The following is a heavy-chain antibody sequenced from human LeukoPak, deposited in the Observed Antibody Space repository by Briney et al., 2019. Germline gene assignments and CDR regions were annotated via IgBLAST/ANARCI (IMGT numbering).Heavy chain of an antibody. CDR2: ISSSSSYI. Sequence: GGSLRLSCTTSRFTFGDYAINWVRQAPGKGLEWVSSISSSSSYIYYADSVKGRFTISRDNAKNSLYLQMNSLRAEDTAVYYCARDSSWYAFDYWGQGTLVTVSS. CDR3: ARDSSWYAFDY. J-gene: IGHJ4*02. CDR1: RFTFGDYA. D-gene: IGHD6-13*01. V-gene: IGHV3-21*01.